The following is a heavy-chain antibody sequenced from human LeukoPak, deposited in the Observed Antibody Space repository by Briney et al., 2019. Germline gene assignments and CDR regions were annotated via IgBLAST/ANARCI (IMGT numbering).Heavy chain of an antibody. CDR1: GGTFSSYA. CDR3: AVWAFDYYGSASYWPEPHDYYYYGMDV. V-gene: IGHV1-69*06. D-gene: IGHD3-10*01. CDR2: IIPIFGTA. J-gene: IGHJ6*04. Sequence: SVKVSCKASGGTFSSYAISWVRQAPGRGLDWMGGIIPIFGTANYAQKFQGRVTITADKSTSTAYMELSSLRSEDTDVYYCAVWAFDYYGSASYWPEPHDYYYYGMDVWGKGTTVTVSS.